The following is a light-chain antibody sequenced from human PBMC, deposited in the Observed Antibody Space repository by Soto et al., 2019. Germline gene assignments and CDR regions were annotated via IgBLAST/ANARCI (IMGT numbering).Light chain of an antibody. V-gene: IGKV1-5*01. CDR3: QQYNSIPRT. CDR1: QSISSW. J-gene: IGKJ1*01. CDR2: DAS. Sequence: DIQMTQSPSTLSASVGDRVTITCRASQSISSWLAWYQQKPGKAPKLLIYDASSLESGVPSRFSGSGSGTEFTLTISSLQPDDFATYYCQQYNSIPRTFGQGTKVVIK.